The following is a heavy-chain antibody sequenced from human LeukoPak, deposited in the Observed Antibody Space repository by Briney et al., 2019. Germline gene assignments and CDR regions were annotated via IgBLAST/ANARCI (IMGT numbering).Heavy chain of an antibody. Sequence: SETLSLTYTVSGGSISSYYWSWIRQPAGKGLEWIGRIYTSGSTNYNPSLKSRVTMSVDTSKNQFSLKLSSVTAADTAVYYCARESFDWLFDYYYYYGMDVWGQGTTATVSS. J-gene: IGHJ6*02. D-gene: IGHD3-9*01. CDR2: IYTSGST. V-gene: IGHV4-4*07. CDR3: ARESFDWLFDYYYYYGMDV. CDR1: GGSISSYY.